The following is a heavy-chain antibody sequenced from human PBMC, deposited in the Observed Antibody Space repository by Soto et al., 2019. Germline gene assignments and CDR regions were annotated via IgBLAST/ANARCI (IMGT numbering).Heavy chain of an antibody. CDR1: GGSVSSGSYY. D-gene: IGHD5-18*01. Sequence: PSGTLSLTCPASGGSVSSGSYYWSWIRLPPGKGLEWIGYIYYSGSTDYNPSLKSRVTISVDTSKNQFSLKLSSVTAADTAVYYCARHRYSYGVYYFDYWGQGTLVTV. CDR2: IYYSGST. V-gene: IGHV4-61*01. CDR3: ARHRYSYGVYYFDY. J-gene: IGHJ4*02.